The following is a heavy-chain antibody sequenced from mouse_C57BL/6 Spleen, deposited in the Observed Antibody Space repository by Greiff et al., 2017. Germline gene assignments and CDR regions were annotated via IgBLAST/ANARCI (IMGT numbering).Heavy chain of an antibody. CDR2: IHPNSGST. Sequence: QVQLQQPGAELVKPGASVKLSCKASGYTFTSYWMHWVKQRPGQGLEWIGMIHPNSGSTNYNEKFKSKATLTVDKSSSTAYMQLSSLTSEDSAVYYCARSPFDDGYYGDAMDYWGQGTSVTVSS. CDR1: GYTFTSYW. J-gene: IGHJ4*01. D-gene: IGHD2-3*01. V-gene: IGHV1-64*01. CDR3: ARSPFDDGYYGDAMDY.